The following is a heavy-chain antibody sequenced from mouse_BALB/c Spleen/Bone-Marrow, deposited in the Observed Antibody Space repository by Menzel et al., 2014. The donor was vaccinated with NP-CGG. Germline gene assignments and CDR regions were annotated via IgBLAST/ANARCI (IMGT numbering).Heavy chain of an antibody. CDR3: TREGDSPFAY. V-gene: IGHV1S81*02. D-gene: IGHD2-13*01. CDR2: INPSNGGT. CDR1: GYTFTSYY. Sequence: VQLQQSGAELVKPGASVKLSCKASGYTFTSYYMYWVKQRPGQGLEWIGEINPSNGGTNFNEKFKSKATLTVDKSSSTAYMQLSSLTSEDSAVYYCTREGDSPFAYWGQGTQVTVSA. J-gene: IGHJ3*01.